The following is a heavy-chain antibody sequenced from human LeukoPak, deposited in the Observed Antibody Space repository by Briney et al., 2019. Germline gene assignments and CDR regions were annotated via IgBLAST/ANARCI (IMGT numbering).Heavy chain of an antibody. CDR1: GFTFSSYA. CDR3: ARGGEYSSSSPFDY. D-gene: IGHD6-13*01. V-gene: IGHV3-33*08. J-gene: IGHJ4*02. Sequence: QPGGSLRLSCAASGFTFSSYAMHWVRQAPGKGLEWVAVIWYDGSNKYYADSVKGRFTISRDNSKNTLYLQMNSLRAEDTAVYYCARGGEYSSSSPFDYWGQGTLVTVSS. CDR2: IWYDGSNK.